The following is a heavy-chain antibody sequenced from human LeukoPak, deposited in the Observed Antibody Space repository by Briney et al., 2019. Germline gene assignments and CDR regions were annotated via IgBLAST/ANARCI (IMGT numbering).Heavy chain of an antibody. Sequence: GGSLRLSCAASGFTFSSYEMNWVRQAPGKGLEWVSYISSSGSTIYYADSVKGRFTISRDNAKNSLYLQMNSLRAEDTAVYYCARELGDSSGYGSYYYYMDVWGKGTTVTVSS. J-gene: IGHJ6*03. CDR1: GFTFSSYE. CDR3: ARELGDSSGYGSYYYYMDV. D-gene: IGHD3-22*01. V-gene: IGHV3-48*03. CDR2: ISSSGSTI.